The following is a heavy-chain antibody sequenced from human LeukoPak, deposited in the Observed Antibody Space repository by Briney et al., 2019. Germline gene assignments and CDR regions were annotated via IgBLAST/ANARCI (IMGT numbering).Heavy chain of an antibody. Sequence: GGSLRLSCAASGFTFSSYSMNWVRQAPGKGLEWVSSISSSSSYIYYADSVKGRFTISRDNAKNSLYLQMNSLRAEDTAVYYCARYWEFALVLAAFDYWGQGTLVTVSS. J-gene: IGHJ4*02. CDR1: GFTFSSYS. CDR3: ARYWEFALVLAAFDY. D-gene: IGHD2-2*01. V-gene: IGHV3-21*01. CDR2: ISSSSSYI.